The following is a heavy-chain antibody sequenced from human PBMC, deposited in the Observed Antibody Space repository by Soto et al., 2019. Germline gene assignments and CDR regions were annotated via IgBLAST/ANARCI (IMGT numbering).Heavy chain of an antibody. CDR3: ASDTGQTRFLQWFPPYYHYGMDV. CDR2: IYYSGST. J-gene: IGHJ6*02. V-gene: IGHV4-39*07. D-gene: IGHD3-3*01. CDR1: GGSISSSNYY. Sequence: PSETLSLTCTVSGGSISSSNYYWAWIRQSPGKGLEWIASIYYSGSTYYNPSFKSRVTISADTSKNQFSLKLSSVTAADPAVYYSASDTGQTRFLQWFPPYYHYGMDVCGQVTTVTVSS.